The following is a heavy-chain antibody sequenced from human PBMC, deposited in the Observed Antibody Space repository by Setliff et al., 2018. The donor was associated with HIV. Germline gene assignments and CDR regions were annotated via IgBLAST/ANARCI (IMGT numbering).Heavy chain of an antibody. J-gene: IGHJ5*02. CDR3: ARPRRVRSRAWYWFDI. CDR1: GYSINSGFS. V-gene: IGHV4-38-2*01. CDR2: IYQSGSI. Sequence: SETLSLTCAASGYSINSGFSRAWIRQPPGQGPQWIGSIYQSGSIYYNPSLQSRVTISVDSSKNQFSLSLFSVTAADTAVYYCARPRRVRSRAWYWFDIWGQGTPVTVSS. D-gene: IGHD6-19*01.